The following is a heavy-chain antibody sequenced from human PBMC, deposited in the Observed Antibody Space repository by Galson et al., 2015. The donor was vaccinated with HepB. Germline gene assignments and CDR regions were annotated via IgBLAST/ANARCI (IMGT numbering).Heavy chain of an antibody. CDR3: VGIREAYFDY. Sequence: SVKVSCKASGGTYSQYAISWVRQAPGQGLEWMGGTIPIFGTTNYAQKFQGRVTIIADESTSTIYMELSRLRSEDTATYYCVGIREAYFDYWGQGTLVTVS. D-gene: IGHD7-27*01. CDR1: GGTYSQYA. J-gene: IGHJ4*02. V-gene: IGHV1-69*13. CDR2: TIPIFGTT.